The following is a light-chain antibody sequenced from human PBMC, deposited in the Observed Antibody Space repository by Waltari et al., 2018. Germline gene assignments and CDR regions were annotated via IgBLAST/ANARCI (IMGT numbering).Light chain of an antibody. J-gene: IGKJ1*01. CDR1: QSIGRS. Sequence: EIMLTQSPGTLSLSPGERATLSCRTSQSIGRSLAWYQQKPGQSPRLLIYGASSRATDIPDRFSGSGSGTDFALTISKLEPEDSALYYCQPYVRLPVTFGQGTKVEIK. CDR2: GAS. V-gene: IGKV3-20*01. CDR3: QPYVRLPVT.